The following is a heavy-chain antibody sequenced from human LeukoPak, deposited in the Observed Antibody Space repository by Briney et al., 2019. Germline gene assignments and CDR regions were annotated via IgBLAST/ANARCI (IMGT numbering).Heavy chain of an antibody. D-gene: IGHD1-1*01. Sequence: SETLSLTCDVSGGSITQTNYWTWVRQPPGKGLEWIGEVNLQGGTNYNPSLLRRVAISVDTSANHVSLPMTSVTAADTAVYYCATQGVQLDRSLDHWGQGTLVTVSS. V-gene: IGHV4-4*02. CDR1: GGSITQTNY. CDR2: VNLQGGT. CDR3: ATQGVQLDRSLDH. J-gene: IGHJ4*02.